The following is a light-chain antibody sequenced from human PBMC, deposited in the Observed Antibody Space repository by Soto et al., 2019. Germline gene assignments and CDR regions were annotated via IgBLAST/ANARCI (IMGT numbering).Light chain of an antibody. V-gene: IGKV3D-7*01. CDR3: QQALT. CDR2: GAS. CDR1: QTVSRYY. J-gene: IGKJ4*01. Sequence: VLTQSPATLSLSPGGRAILSCRASQTVSRYYLSWYQKKPGQPPRLLIYGASTRATGVPVRFSGSGSGADFTLTISSLEPEDFAVYYCQQALTFGGGTTVE.